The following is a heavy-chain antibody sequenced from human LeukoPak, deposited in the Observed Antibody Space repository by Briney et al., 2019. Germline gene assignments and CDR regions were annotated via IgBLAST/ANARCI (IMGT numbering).Heavy chain of an antibody. CDR1: GFTFSTYA. Sequence: GGFLRLSCAASGFTFSTYAMSWVRQAPGKGLEWVSGIGGGGSRTYYADSVRGRFTISRDNSKNTLYLQMNSLRAEDTAVYYCAKDKDDTSGSYPHPYYLDYWGQGTLVTVSS. CDR2: IGGGGSRT. J-gene: IGHJ4*02. CDR3: AKDKDDTSGSYPHPYYLDY. D-gene: IGHD3-22*01. V-gene: IGHV3-23*01.